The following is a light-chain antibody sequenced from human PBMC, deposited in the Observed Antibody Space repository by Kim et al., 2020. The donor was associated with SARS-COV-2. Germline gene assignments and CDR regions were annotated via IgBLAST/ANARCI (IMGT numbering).Light chain of an antibody. CDR3: NSRDSSGNHYV. CDR1: SLRSYY. Sequence: SSALTQDPAVSVALGQTVRITCQGDSLRSYYASWYQQKPGQAPVLVIYGKNNRPSGIPDRFSGSSSGNTASLTITGAQAEDEADYYCNSRDSSGNHYVF. CDR2: GKN. V-gene: IGLV3-19*01. J-gene: IGLJ1*01.